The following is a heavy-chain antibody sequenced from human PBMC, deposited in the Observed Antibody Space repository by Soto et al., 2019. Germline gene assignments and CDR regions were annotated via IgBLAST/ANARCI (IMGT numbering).Heavy chain of an antibody. V-gene: IGHV3-43*01. CDR2: ISWDGGST. CDR1: GFTFDDYT. J-gene: IGHJ4*02. CDR3: AKDKDYYDSSGYSSYFDY. D-gene: IGHD3-22*01. Sequence: GGSLRLSCAASGFTFDDYTMHWVRQAPGKGLEWVSLISWDGGSTYYADSVKGRFTISRDNSKNSLYLQMNSLRTEDTALYYCAKDKDYYDSSGYSSYFDYWGQGTLVTVSS.